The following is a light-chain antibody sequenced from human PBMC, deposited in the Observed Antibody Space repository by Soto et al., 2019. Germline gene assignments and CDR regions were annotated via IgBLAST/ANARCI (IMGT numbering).Light chain of an antibody. V-gene: IGKV1-5*01. J-gene: IGKJ2*01. CDR1: QSIRYW. Sequence: DIQMTQSPSTLSASVGDRVTITCRASQSIRYWLAWHQQKPGKAPQVLIYDVSTLQKGVPSRFSGSGFGTEFTLNISNLQPDDFATYYCQQYHGFPYTFGLGTKVEIK. CDR3: QQYHGFPYT. CDR2: DVS.